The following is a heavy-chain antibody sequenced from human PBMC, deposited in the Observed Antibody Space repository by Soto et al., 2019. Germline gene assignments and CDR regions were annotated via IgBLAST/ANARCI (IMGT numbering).Heavy chain of an antibody. V-gene: IGHV1-46*01. CDR1: GYIFTNYY. Sequence: QVQLVQSGAEVKKPGASVKVSCKASGYIFTNYYIHCVRQAPGQGLEWMAIINPLPTSGSTNYAQKFQCRVTVTRDTSTSTVYLELSSLRSDATAVYYCARDLAEAAYWGQGTLVTVSS. J-gene: IGHJ4*02. CDR3: ARDLAEAAY. CDR2: INPLPTSGST. D-gene: IGHD6-13*01.